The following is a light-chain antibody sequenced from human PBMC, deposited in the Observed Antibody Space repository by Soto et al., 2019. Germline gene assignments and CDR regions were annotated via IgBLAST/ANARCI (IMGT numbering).Light chain of an antibody. J-gene: IGKJ4*01. Sequence: EIVLTQSPATLSLSPGERATLSCRASQSISSFLAWYQQKRGQAPRLLIYDASNRATGIPVRFSGSGSGTDFTLTISSLEPEDFAVYHCQQRSNWPLTFGGGTKVEIK. CDR3: QQRSNWPLT. CDR1: QSISSF. V-gene: IGKV3-11*01. CDR2: DAS.